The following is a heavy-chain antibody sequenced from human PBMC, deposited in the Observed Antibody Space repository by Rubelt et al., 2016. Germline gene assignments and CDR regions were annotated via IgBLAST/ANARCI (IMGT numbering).Heavy chain of an antibody. D-gene: IGHD3-22*01. CDR2: IDWDDDK. J-gene: IGHJ6*02. CDR1: GFSLSTSGMC. CDR3: ARILLPDYYDSSGGMDV. Sequence: QVTLRESGPALVKPTQTLTLTCTFSGFSLSTSGMCVSWICQPPGKALEWLASIDWDDDKYYSTSLKTRLTISKDTSKNQVVLTMTNMDPVDTATYYCARILLPDYYDSSGGMDVWGQGTTVTVSS. V-gene: IGHV2-70*15.